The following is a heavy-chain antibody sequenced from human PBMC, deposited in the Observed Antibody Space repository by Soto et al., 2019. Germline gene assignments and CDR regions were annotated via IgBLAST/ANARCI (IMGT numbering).Heavy chain of an antibody. Sequence: SETLSLTCTVSGGSISSSSYYWGWIRQPPGKGLEWIGSIYYSGSTYYNPSLKSRVTISVDTSKNQFSLKLSSVTAADTAVYYCARHELESGSLPIFDYWGQGTLVTVSS. V-gene: IGHV4-39*01. D-gene: IGHD1-26*01. CDR3: ARHELESGSLPIFDY. J-gene: IGHJ4*02. CDR1: GGSISSSSYY. CDR2: IYYSGST.